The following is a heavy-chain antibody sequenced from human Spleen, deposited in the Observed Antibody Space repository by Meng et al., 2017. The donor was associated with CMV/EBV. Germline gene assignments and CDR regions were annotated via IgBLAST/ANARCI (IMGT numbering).Heavy chain of an antibody. V-gene: IGHV4-34*10. CDR3: ARDMGSIAAAFDY. Sequence: VQLQASGPGLVKPSETLSLICAVYGGSFSGYDWSWIRQPPGKGLEWIGEINHSGSTNYNPSLKSRVTISVDTSKNQFSLKLSSVTAADTAVYYCARDMGSIAAAFDYWGQGTLVTVSS. J-gene: IGHJ4*02. CDR1: GGSFSGYD. D-gene: IGHD6-13*01. CDR2: INHSGST.